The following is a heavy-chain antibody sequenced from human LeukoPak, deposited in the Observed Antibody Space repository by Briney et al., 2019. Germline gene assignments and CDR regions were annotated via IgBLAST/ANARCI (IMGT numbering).Heavy chain of an antibody. J-gene: IGHJ4*02. D-gene: IGHD2-15*01. V-gene: IGHV3-23*01. CDR2: ISGTVSDT. Sequence: ISGTVSDTNYADSVKGRFTISRDNSKNTLFLQMNSLRAEDTAIYYCAKHCSGAACYRLEYWGQGTLVTVSS. CDR3: AKHCSGAACYRLEY.